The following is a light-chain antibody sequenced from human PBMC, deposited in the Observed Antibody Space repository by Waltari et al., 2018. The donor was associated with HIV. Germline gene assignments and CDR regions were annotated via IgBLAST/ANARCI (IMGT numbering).Light chain of an antibody. CDR3: NSRDSSGNLVV. CDR1: SLRHYY. J-gene: IGLJ2*01. CDR2: GKT. V-gene: IGLV3-19*01. Sequence: SSELTQDPAVSVALGQTIRITCHGDSLRHYYAIWYQQKPGKAPLLVLYGKTTRPSGIPYRFSGSYSGNTASLTITGAQAEDEADYYCNSRDSSGNLVVFGGGTKVTVL.